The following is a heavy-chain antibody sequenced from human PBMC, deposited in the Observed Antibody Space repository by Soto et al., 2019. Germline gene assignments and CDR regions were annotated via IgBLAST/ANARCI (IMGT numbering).Heavy chain of an antibody. Sequence: ASVKVSCKASGYTFTSYYMHWVRQAPGQGLEWMGIINPSGGSTSYAQKFQGRVTMTRDTSTSTVYMELSSLRSEDTAEYYCARDLLRFLEWSHKKYYYYGIAVWGQGTTVTVAS. CDR3: ARDLLRFLEWSHKKYYYYGIAV. V-gene: IGHV1-46*01. J-gene: IGHJ6*02. CDR1: GYTFTSYY. D-gene: IGHD3-3*01. CDR2: INPSGGST.